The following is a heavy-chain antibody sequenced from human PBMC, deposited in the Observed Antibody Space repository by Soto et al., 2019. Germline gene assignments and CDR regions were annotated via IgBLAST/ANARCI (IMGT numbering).Heavy chain of an antibody. J-gene: IGHJ3*02. CDR2: IFTGGST. Sequence: PGGSLRLSCAASGFTVSSNYMSWVRQAPGKGLEWVSVIFTGGSTYYADSVKGRPTISRHSSMNTVYLQMDSLRAEDTAVYYCARDRQSSGWLDAFDIWGQGTMVTVSS. D-gene: IGHD6-19*01. V-gene: IGHV3-53*04. CDR3: ARDRQSSGWLDAFDI. CDR1: GFTVSSNY.